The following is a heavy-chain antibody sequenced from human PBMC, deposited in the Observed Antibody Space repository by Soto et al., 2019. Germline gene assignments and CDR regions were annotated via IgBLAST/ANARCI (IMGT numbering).Heavy chain of an antibody. J-gene: IGHJ4*02. CDR2: ISSTTNYI. Sequence: GGSLRLSCAASGFTFSRYSMNWVRQAPGKGLEWVSSISSTTNYIYYADAMKGRFTVSRDNAKNSVYLDMNSLSAEDTAVYYCARESEDLTSNFDYWGQGTLVTVSS. V-gene: IGHV3-21*01. CDR3: ARESEDLTSNFDY. CDR1: GFTFSRYS.